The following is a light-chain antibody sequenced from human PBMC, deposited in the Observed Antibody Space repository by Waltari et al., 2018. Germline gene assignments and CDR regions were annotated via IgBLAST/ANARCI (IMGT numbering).Light chain of an antibody. CDR2: QDN. CDR3: QAWDSSTVV. V-gene: IGLV3-1*01. CDR1: KLGEKY. Sequence: SYELTQPPSVSVSPGQTASITCSGDKLGEKYSCWYQQRQGQSPLLVSYQDNKRPAGIPERFSGSNSGNTATLTISGTQAVDEADYYCQAWDSSTVVFGGGTKLTVL. J-gene: IGLJ2*01.